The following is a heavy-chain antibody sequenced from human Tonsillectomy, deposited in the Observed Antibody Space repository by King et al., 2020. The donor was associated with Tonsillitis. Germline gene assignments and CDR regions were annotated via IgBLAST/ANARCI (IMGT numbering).Heavy chain of an antibody. CDR2: IRYDGSNK. CDR3: AKDFETTGTTGWFDP. V-gene: IGHV3-30*02. Sequence: QLVQSGGGVVQPGGSLRLSCAASGFTFSSYGMHWVRQAPGKGLEWVAFIRYDGSNKYYADSVKGRFTIYRDNSKNTLYLQMNSLRAEDTAVYYFAKDFETTGTTGWFDPWGQGTLVTVSS. CDR1: GFTFSSYG. D-gene: IGHD1-1*01. J-gene: IGHJ5*02.